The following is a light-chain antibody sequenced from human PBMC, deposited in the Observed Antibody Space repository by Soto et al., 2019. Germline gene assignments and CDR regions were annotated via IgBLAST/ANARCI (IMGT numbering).Light chain of an antibody. CDR2: AAS. Sequence: AIQMTQSPSSLSASVGDRVTITCRASQGIRHYLGWYQQKPGQAPKLLIYAASSLQSGVPSRFSGSGSGTDFTLTISSLQPEDFATYYCLQDYNYPLTFGGGTKVEIK. J-gene: IGKJ4*01. CDR3: LQDYNYPLT. V-gene: IGKV1-6*01. CDR1: QGIRHY.